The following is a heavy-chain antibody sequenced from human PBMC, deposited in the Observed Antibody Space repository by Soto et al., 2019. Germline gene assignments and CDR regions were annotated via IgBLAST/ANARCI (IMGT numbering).Heavy chain of an antibody. J-gene: IGHJ4*02. Sequence: GGSLRLSCAASGFTFSSYSMNWVRQAPGKGLEWVSSISSSSSYIYYADSVKGRFTISRDNAKNSLYLKMNSLRAEDTAVYYCARGPDSGYGYYFDYWGQGTLVTVSS. CDR3: ARGPDSGYGYYFDY. CDR1: GFTFSSYS. D-gene: IGHD5-12*01. V-gene: IGHV3-21*01. CDR2: ISSSSSYI.